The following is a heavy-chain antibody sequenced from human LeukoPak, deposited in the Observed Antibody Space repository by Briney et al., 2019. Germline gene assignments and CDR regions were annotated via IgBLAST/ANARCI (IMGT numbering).Heavy chain of an antibody. D-gene: IGHD3-22*01. Sequence: GGSLRLSCAASGFTFSDYYMSWIRQAPGKGLEWVSYMSSSGSTIYYADSVKGRFTISRDNAKNSLYLQMNSLRAEDTAVYYCARDSDSSGYYGWFDPWGQGTLVTVSS. CDR3: ARDSDSSGYYGWFDP. J-gene: IGHJ5*02. V-gene: IGHV3-11*04. CDR1: GFTFSDYY. CDR2: MSSSGSTI.